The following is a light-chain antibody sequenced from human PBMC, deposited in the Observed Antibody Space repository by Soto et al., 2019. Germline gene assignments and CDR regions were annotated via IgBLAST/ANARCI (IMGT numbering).Light chain of an antibody. CDR3: QAWDSSPHPSNGV. CDR2: QDS. Sequence: SYELTQPPSVSVSPGQTASITCSGDKLGDKYACWYQQKPGQSPVLVIYQDSKRPSGIPERFSGSNSGNTATLTISGTQAMDEADYYCQAWDSSPHPSNGVFGGGTKLTVL. CDR1: KLGDKY. J-gene: IGLJ2*01. V-gene: IGLV3-1*01.